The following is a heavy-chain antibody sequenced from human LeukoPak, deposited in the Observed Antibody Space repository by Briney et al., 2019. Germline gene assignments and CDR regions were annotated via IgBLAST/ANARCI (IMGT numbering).Heavy chain of an antibody. D-gene: IGHD5-18*01. CDR3: AKDLRGYSYGYFTDY. J-gene: IGHJ4*02. Sequence: PGGSLRLSCAASGFTFSSYGMHWVRQAPGKGREWVAFIRYDGSKKYYADSVKGRFTISRDNSKNTRYLQMNSLRAEDTAVYYCAKDLRGYSYGYFTDYWGQGTLVTVSS. V-gene: IGHV3-30*02. CDR1: GFTFSSYG. CDR2: IRYDGSKK.